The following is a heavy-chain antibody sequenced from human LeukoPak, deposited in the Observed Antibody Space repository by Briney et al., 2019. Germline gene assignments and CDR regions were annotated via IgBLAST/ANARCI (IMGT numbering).Heavy chain of an antibody. D-gene: IGHD3-3*01. CDR3: AREQGYDFWSGYSGYFQH. CDR1: GGSFSGYY. CDR2: INHSGST. J-gene: IGHJ1*01. V-gene: IGHV4-34*01. Sequence: PSETLSLTCAVYGGSFSGYYWSWIRQPPGKGLEWIGEINHSGSTNYNPSLKSRVTISVDTSKNQFSLKLSSVTAADTAVYYCAREQGYDFWSGYSGYFQHWGQGTLVTVSS.